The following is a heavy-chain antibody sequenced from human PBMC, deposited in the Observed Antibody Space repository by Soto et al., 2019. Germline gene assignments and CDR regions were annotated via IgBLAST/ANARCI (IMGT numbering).Heavy chain of an antibody. J-gene: IGHJ6*02. CDR2: ISYDGNNK. V-gene: IGHV3-30*18. CDR3: AKILQLGDYAYYYYGMDV. D-gene: IGHD4-17*01. Sequence: QVQLVESGGGVVQPGRSLRLSCAASGFTFSSYGMHWVRQAPGKGLEWVAVISYDGNNKYYADSVKGRFTSSRNNSKNTXXLQMNRRKPEDTAVYYCAKILQLGDYAYYYYGMDVWGQGTTVTVSS. CDR1: GFTFSSYG.